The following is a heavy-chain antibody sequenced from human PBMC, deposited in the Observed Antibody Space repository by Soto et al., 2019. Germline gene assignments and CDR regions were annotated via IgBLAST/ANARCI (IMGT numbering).Heavy chain of an antibody. CDR1: GGSISSYY. Sequence: SAETLSLTCTVSGGSISSYYLSWIRQPPGKGLEWIGDIYYSGSTNYNPSLKSRVTISVDTSKNQFSLKLSSVPDADPAVYYCARQNGDYTYAFDIWGQGTMVTVSS. J-gene: IGHJ3*02. CDR2: IYYSGST. V-gene: IGHV4-59*08. D-gene: IGHD4-17*01. CDR3: ARQNGDYTYAFDI.